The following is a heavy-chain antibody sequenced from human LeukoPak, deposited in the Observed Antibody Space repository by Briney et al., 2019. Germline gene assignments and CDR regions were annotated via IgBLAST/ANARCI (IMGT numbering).Heavy chain of an antibody. J-gene: IGHJ4*02. V-gene: IGHV1-24*01. CDR2: FDPEDGEP. D-gene: IGHD1-26*01. Sequence: ASVKVSCKVSGYTLSELSMHWVRLTPGKGLEWMGGFDPEDGEPVYAKKFQGRVTLTEDTSTDTSYMEVSRLMSEDSAIYYCATFYSRSFATHFHFWGQGTLVTVSS. CDR3: ATFYSRSFATHFHF. CDR1: GYTLSELS.